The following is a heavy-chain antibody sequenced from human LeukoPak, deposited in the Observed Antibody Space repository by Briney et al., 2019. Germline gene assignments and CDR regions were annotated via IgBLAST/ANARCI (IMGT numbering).Heavy chain of an antibody. D-gene: IGHD3-3*01. CDR1: GFTFSSYA. V-gene: IGHV3-30-3*01. Sequence: GGSLRLSFAASGFTFSSYAMHWVRQAPGKGLEWVAVISYDGSNKYYADSVKGRFTISRDNSKNTLYLQMNSLRAEDTAVYYCARSGVEALYDYWGQGTLVTVSS. CDR3: ARSGVEALYDY. J-gene: IGHJ4*02. CDR2: ISYDGSNK.